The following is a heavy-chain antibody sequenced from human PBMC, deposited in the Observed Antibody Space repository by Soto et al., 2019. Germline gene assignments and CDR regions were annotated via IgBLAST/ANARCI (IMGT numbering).Heavy chain of an antibody. D-gene: IGHD3-3*01. CDR3: ARDAYYDFWSGSPTPDY. Sequence: QVQLVESGGGVVQPGRSLRLSCAASGFTFSSYGMHWVRQAPGKGLEWVAVIWYDGSNKYYADSVKGRFNISRDNSKNTLYLQMNSLRAEDTAVYYCARDAYYDFWSGSPTPDYWGQGTLVTVSS. CDR2: IWYDGSNK. V-gene: IGHV3-33*01. J-gene: IGHJ4*02. CDR1: GFTFSSYG.